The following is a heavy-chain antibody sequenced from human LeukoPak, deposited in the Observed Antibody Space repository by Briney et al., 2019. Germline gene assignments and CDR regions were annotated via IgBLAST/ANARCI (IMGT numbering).Heavy chain of an antibody. CDR1: GFTFSNYS. Sequence: GGSLRLSCAASGFTFSNYSMNWVRQAPGKGLEWVSYISRSSSIIYYADSVKGRFTISRDNAKNSLYLQMNSLRAEDTAVYYCARAKRNGFDVWGQGTMVTVSS. V-gene: IGHV3-48*01. CDR2: ISRSSSII. CDR3: ARAKRNGFDV. J-gene: IGHJ3*01.